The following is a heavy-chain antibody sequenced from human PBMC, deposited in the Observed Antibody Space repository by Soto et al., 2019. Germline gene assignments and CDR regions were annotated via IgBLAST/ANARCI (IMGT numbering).Heavy chain of an antibody. D-gene: IGHD3-9*01. CDR2: MNPNSGNT. CDR3: ARSLVLRYFDWLYYYYYYMYV. Sequence: GASVKVSCKASGYTFTSYDINWVRQATGQGLEWMGWMNPNSGNTGYAQKFQGRVTMTRNTSISTAYMELSSLRSEDTAVYYCARSLVLRYFDWLYYYYYYMYVWGKGTTVTVSS. J-gene: IGHJ6*03. V-gene: IGHV1-8*01. CDR1: GYTFTSYD.